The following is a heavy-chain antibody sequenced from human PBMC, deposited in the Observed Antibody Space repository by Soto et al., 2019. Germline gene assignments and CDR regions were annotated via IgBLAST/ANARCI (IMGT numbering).Heavy chain of an antibody. J-gene: IGHJ4*02. V-gene: IGHV3-33*01. CDR2: IWSDGSNK. Sequence: GSLRLSCAASGFTFSSYGMHWVRQAPGKGLEWVAVIWSDGSNKYYADSVKGRFTISRDNSKNTLYLQMNSLRAEDTAVYYRAREFWSGPFDYWGRGTLVTVSS. CDR1: GFTFSSYG. CDR3: AREFWSGPFDY. D-gene: IGHD3-3*01.